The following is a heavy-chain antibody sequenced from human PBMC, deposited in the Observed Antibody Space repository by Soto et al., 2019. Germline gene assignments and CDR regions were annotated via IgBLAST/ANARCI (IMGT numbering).Heavy chain of an antibody. CDR3: ARHSLALRKNNWFDP. Sequence: PSETLSLTCTVSGDSIISSDFYWFWVRHPPGKGLEWIGSIFYLGSSYYNPSLKSRVTMSVDTSKSQFSLRLRSVTAADTALYFCARHSLALRKNNWFDPWGQGIMVTVSS. CDR1: GDSIISSDFY. J-gene: IGHJ5*02. V-gene: IGHV4-39*01. D-gene: IGHD3-3*02. CDR2: IFYLGSS.